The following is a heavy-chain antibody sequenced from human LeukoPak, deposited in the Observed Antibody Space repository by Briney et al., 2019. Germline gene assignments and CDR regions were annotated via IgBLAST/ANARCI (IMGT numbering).Heavy chain of an antibody. CDR1: GFTFSSYA. D-gene: IGHD3-16*02. J-gene: IGHJ4*02. V-gene: IGHV3-23*01. CDR2: ISGSGGST. Sequence: PGGSLRLSCAASGFTFSSYAMSWVRQAPGKGLEWVSAISGSGGSTYYADSVKGRFTISRDNSKNTLYLQMNSLGAEDTAVYYCARVTFGGVIVLDYWGQGTLVTVSS. CDR3: ARVTFGGVIVLDY.